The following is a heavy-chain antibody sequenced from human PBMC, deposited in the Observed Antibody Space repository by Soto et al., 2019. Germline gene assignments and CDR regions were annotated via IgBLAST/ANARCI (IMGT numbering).Heavy chain of an antibody. CDR2: ISGDGSST. CDR3: ARVYGMDV. CDR1: GFAFSSYW. V-gene: IGHV3-74*01. J-gene: IGHJ6*02. Sequence: EVQLVESGGGLVQPGESLRLSCAASGFAFSSYWMYWVRQAPGKGLMWVSRISGDGSSTSYADSVKGRFTISRDNAKNTLYLQMNSLRAEDTAVYYCARVYGMDVWGQGTTDTVSS.